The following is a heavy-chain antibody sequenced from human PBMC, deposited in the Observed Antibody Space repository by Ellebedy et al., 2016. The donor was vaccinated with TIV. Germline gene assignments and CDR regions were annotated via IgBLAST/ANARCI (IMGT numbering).Heavy chain of an antibody. CDR2: IDPSDSSS. V-gene: IGHV5-10-1*01. CDR3: ARSISDLWFNP. Sequence: GESLKISCQGSGDTFTSYWFNWVRQMPGKGLEWMGRIDPSDSSSIYSPSFRGHVTISADKSISTAYLQWYSLRASDTAMYYCARSISDLWFNPWGQGPLVTVSS. J-gene: IGHJ5*02. CDR1: GDTFTSYW. D-gene: IGHD3-9*01.